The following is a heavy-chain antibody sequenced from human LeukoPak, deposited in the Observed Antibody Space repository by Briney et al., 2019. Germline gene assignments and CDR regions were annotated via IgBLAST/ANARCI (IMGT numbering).Heavy chain of an antibody. CDR3: ARDGTLMTTVTSYYYGMDV. CDR2: IYYSGST. D-gene: IGHD4-17*01. J-gene: IGHJ6*02. V-gene: IGHV4-59*01. CDR1: GGSISSYY. Sequence: SETLSLTCTVSGGSISSYYWSWIRQPPGKGLEWIGYIYYSGSTNYNPSLKSRVTISVDTSKNQFSLKLSSVTAADTAVYYCARDGTLMTTVTSYYYGMDVWGQGPRSPSP.